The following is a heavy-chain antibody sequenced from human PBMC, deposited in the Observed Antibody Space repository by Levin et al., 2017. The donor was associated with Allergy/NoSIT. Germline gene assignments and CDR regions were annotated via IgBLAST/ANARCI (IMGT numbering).Heavy chain of an antibody. CDR1: GFTFSSYA. CDR3: AEAARGDYSDYLWFDP. Sequence: GESLKISCAASGFTFSSYAMSWVRQAPGKGLEWVSAISGSGDNTYYADSVKGRFTISRDNSKNTLYLQMNSLRAEDTAVYYCAEAARGDYSDYLWFDPWGQGTLVTVSS. J-gene: IGHJ5*02. D-gene: IGHD4-11*01. V-gene: IGHV3-23*01. CDR2: ISGSGDNT.